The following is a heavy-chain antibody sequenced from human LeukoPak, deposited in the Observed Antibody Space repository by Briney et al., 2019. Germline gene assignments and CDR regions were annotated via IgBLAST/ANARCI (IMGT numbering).Heavy chain of an antibody. V-gene: IGHV3-23*01. D-gene: IGHD4-23*01. J-gene: IGHJ3*01. Sequence: PGGSLRLSCAASGFTFNSYAMSWVRQAPGKGLEWVSSISGNGGRTYYADSVKGRFTISRDNSKNTLYLQMSSLRAEDTAVYYCARTVGYRAIDLWGQGTMVTVSS. CDR1: GFTFNSYA. CDR3: ARTVGYRAIDL. CDR2: ISGNGGRT.